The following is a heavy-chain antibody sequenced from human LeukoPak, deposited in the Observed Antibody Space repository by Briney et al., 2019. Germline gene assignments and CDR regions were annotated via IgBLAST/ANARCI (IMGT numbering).Heavy chain of an antibody. V-gene: IGHV3-30*18. Sequence: PGDSLSLSCVASGFTLSNYAIDWVRPAPSNGPGWEAVIPSEGGKKYYVDSVKGRFTICRDNSKKAMHLQINSLRAEDTAMYYCAKGGLEGTYHNIEVWGQGTTVTVSS. CDR2: IPSEGGKK. CDR1: GFTLSNYA. CDR3: AKGGLEGTYHNIEV. D-gene: IGHD1/OR15-1a*01. J-gene: IGHJ6*02.